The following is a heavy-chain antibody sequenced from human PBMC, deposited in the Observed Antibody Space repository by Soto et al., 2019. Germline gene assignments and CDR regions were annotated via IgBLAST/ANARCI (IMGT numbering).Heavy chain of an antibody. CDR1: GFTFSNAW. D-gene: IGHD3-22*01. Sequence: GGSLRLSCAASGFTFSNAWMIWVRQAPGKGLDWVGRIKSKTDGGTTDYAAPVKGRFTISRDDSKNTLFLLMDSLKTEDSAVYYCTTLEHYYYTSGYSDYWGQGTLVTVSS. CDR3: TTLEHYYYTSGYSDY. CDR2: IKSKTDGGTT. V-gene: IGHV3-15*01. J-gene: IGHJ4*02.